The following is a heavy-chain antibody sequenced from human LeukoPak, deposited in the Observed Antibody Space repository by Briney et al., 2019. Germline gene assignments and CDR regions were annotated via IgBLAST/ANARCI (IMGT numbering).Heavy chain of an antibody. CDR3: ASAYSSSLFTVLYYYMDV. J-gene: IGHJ6*03. D-gene: IGHD6-6*01. CDR2: ISGSGGST. V-gene: IGHV3-23*01. CDR1: GFTFSSYA. Sequence: PGGSLRLSCAASGFTFSSYAMSWVRQAPGKGLEWVSAISGSGGSTYYADSVKGRFTISRDNSKNTLYLQMNSLRAEDTAVYYCASAYSSSLFTVLYYYMDVWGKGTTVTVSS.